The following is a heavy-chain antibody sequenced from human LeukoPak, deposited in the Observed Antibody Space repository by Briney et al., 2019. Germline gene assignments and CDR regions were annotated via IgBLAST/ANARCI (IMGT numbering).Heavy chain of an antibody. D-gene: IGHD3-16*01. J-gene: IGHJ6*03. CDR3: ARGPEWGSTHFYYYYYMDV. V-gene: IGHV3-30*04. Sequence: QPGWSLRLSCAASGFTFNRHAMHWVRQAPGKGLEWVAFISYDGSNKYYADSVKGRFIISRDNSKNTLYLQMNSLRAEDTAVYYCARGPEWGSTHFYYYYYMDVWGKGTTVTVSS. CDR1: GFTFNRHA. CDR2: ISYDGSNK.